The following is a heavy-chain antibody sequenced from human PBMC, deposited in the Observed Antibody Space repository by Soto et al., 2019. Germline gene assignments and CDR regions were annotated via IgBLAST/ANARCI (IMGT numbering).Heavy chain of an antibody. CDR3: AREKRANGYFDY. Sequence: GGSLRLSCAASGCTFSSYWMHWVRQAPGKGLEWVANIKQAGSENYYVHSVNGRFIISRDDAKNSLFLQVNSLRVEDTAVYYCAREKRANGYFDYWGQGTLVSVSS. V-gene: IGHV3-7*01. D-gene: IGHD6-25*01. CDR2: IKQAGSEN. CDR1: GCTFSSYW. J-gene: IGHJ4*02.